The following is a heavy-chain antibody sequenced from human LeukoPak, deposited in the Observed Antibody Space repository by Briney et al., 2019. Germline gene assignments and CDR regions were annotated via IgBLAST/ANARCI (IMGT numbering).Heavy chain of an antibody. CDR3: AREGCSSTSCYGSSRRGYYYYMDV. J-gene: IGHJ6*03. Sequence: SETLSLTCTVSGGSISSGGYYWSWIRQHPRKGLEWIGYIYYSGSTYYNPSLKSRVTISVDTSKNQFSLKLSSVTAADTAVYYCAREGCSSTSCYGSSRRGYYYYMDVWGKGTTVTVSS. D-gene: IGHD2-2*01. V-gene: IGHV4-31*03. CDR2: IYYSGST. CDR1: GGSISSGGYY.